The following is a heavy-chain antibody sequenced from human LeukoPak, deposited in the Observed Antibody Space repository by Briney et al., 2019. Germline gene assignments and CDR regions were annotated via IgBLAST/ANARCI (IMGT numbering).Heavy chain of an antibody. CDR2: INPNNGGT. D-gene: IGHD4-17*01. J-gene: IGHJ4*02. CDR1: GYTFTSNY. CDR3: ARDLKDDGFGAEGSLDF. V-gene: IGHV1-2*02. Sequence: GASVKVSCKTFGYTFTSNYMQWVRQAPGQGLEWVGWINPNNGGTYYAEKFQGRVTMTRDTSAYAVYMELDRLRYDDTAVYFYARDLKDDGFGAEGSLDFWGQGTLVTVSS.